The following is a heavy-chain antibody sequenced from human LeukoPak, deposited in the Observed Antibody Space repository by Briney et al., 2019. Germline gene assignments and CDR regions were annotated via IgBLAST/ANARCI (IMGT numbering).Heavy chain of an antibody. CDR2: MNPNSGNT. D-gene: IGHD3-3*01. CDR1: GYTFTSYD. CDR3: ARARGNDFWSGYYTKKNAFDI. J-gene: IGHJ3*02. V-gene: IGHV1-8*01. Sequence: ASVKVSCKASGYTFTSYDINWVRQATGQGLEWMGWMNPNSGNTGYAQKFLGRVTMTRNTSISTAYMELSSLRSEDTAVYYCARARGNDFWSGYYTKKNAFDIWGQGTMVTVSS.